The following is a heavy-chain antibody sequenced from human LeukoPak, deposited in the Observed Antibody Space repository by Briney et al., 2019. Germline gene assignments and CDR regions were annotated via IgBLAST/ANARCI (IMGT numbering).Heavy chain of an antibody. CDR1: GYIFTDYY. Sequence: ASVKVSYKASGYIFTDYYMHWVRQAPGQGLEWMGWINPDSGGTRYSQKFQGRVTMTRDTSINTVYMELSRLRSDDTAVYYCARPHDGGSYSNDAFDIWGQGTMVTVSS. J-gene: IGHJ3*02. CDR3: ARPHDGGSYSNDAFDI. V-gene: IGHV1-2*02. CDR2: INPDSGGT. D-gene: IGHD1-26*01.